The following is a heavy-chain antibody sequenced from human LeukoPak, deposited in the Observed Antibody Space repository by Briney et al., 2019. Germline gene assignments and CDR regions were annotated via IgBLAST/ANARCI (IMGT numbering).Heavy chain of an antibody. D-gene: IGHD2-2*01. V-gene: IGHV1-18*01. CDR3: AREGYCRSTSCFDP. CDR1: GYTFTGYG. J-gene: IGHJ5*02. Sequence: ASVNVSCKASGYTFTGYGISWVRQAPGQGLGWMGWINAYNGNTNYAEKLQGRVTMTTDTSTSTAYMELRSLRSDDTAVYYCAREGYCRSTSCFDPWGQGTLVTVSS. CDR2: INAYNGNT.